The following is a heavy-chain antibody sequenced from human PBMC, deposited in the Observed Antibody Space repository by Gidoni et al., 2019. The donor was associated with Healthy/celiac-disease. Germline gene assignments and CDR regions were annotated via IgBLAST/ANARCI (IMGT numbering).Heavy chain of an antibody. CDR2: ISSSSSYI. Sequence: EVQLVESGGGLVKPGGSLRLSRAASGFTFSSYSMNWVRQAPGKGLGWVSSISSSSSYIYYADSVKGRFTISRDNAKNSLYLQMNSLRAEDTAVYYCARDLGGNLNWFDPWGQGTLVTVSS. CDR3: ARDLGGNLNWFDP. J-gene: IGHJ5*02. CDR1: GFTFSSYS. D-gene: IGHD3-16*01. V-gene: IGHV3-21*01.